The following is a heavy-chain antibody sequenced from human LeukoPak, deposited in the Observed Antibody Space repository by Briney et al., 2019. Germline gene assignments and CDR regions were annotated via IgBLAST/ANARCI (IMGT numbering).Heavy chain of an antibody. CDR3: ARLPYYYDSSGFDY. D-gene: IGHD3-22*01. CDR1: GSSISSYY. J-gene: IGHJ4*02. V-gene: IGHV4-59*01. Sequence: SETLSLTCTVSGSSISSYYWSWIRQPPGKGLEWIGYIYYSGSTNYNPSLKSRVTISVDTSKNQFSLKLSSVTAADTAVYYCARLPYYYDSSGFDYWGQGTLVTVSS. CDR2: IYYSGST.